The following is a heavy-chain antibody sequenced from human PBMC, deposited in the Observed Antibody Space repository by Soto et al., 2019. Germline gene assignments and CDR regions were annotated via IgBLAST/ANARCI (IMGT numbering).Heavy chain of an antibody. V-gene: IGHV1-69*13. D-gene: IGHD5-12*01. Sequence: SVKVSCKASGGTFSSYAISWVRQAPGQGLEWMGGIIPIFGTANYAQKFQGRVTITADESTSTAYMELSSLRSEDTAVYYCTTLVAIDSYFDYWGQGTLVTVSS. J-gene: IGHJ4*02. CDR2: IIPIFGTA. CDR1: GGTFSSYA. CDR3: TTLVAIDSYFDY.